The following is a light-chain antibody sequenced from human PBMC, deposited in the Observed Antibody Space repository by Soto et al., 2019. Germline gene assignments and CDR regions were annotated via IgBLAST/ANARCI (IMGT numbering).Light chain of an antibody. CDR2: GAS. V-gene: IGKV3-20*01. J-gene: IGKJ2*01. CDR3: LLYFSTDRYT. CDR1: QSVTSSH. Sequence: EIVLTQTPGTLSLSPGERATLSCRASQSVTSSHLAWYQQKTGQAPRLLIYGASTRATGIPDRFSGSGYDTDDSLTIRRRDPEEFSMYYWLLYFSTDRYTFGPLTKVQIK.